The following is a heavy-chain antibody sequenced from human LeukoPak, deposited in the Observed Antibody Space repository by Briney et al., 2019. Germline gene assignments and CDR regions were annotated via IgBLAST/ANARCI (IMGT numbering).Heavy chain of an antibody. CDR1: GYTFSTYP. Sequence: ASVKVSCTASGYTFSTYPMNWVRQAPGQGLEWMGWINTNTGSPTYAQGLTGRFVFSLDTSVSTAFLQINSLKVEDTALYYCVRGIDTTGYFNYWGQGTLVTVSS. V-gene: IGHV7-4-1*02. CDR2: INTNTGSP. CDR3: VRGIDTTGYFNY. J-gene: IGHJ4*02. D-gene: IGHD3-22*01.